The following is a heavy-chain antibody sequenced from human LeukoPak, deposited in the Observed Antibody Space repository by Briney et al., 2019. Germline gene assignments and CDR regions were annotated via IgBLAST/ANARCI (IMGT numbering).Heavy chain of an antibody. Sequence: GGSLRLSCAASGFTFSNAWMSWVRQAPGKGLEWVGRIKSKTDGGTTDYAAPVKGRFTISRDDSKNTLYLQMNSLKTEDTAVYYCTTDLPGYDSSEDYFDYRAREPWSPSPQ. V-gene: IGHV3-15*01. CDR1: GFTFSNAW. CDR3: TTDLPGYDSSEDYFDY. D-gene: IGHD3-22*01. CDR2: IKSKTDGGTT. J-gene: IGHJ4*02.